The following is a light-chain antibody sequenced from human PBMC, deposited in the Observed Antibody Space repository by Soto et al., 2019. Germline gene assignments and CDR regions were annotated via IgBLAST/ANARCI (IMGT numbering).Light chain of an antibody. CDR2: KAS. Sequence: IQMTQSPSCVSASVGDIFTITCRASQTISSWLAWYQQKPGKAPKLLIYKASTLKSGVPSRFSGSGSGTEFTLTISSLQPDDFATYYCQHYKMYSPWTFGQGTKVDI. J-gene: IGKJ1*01. CDR3: QHYKMYSPWT. V-gene: IGKV1-5*03. CDR1: QTISSW.